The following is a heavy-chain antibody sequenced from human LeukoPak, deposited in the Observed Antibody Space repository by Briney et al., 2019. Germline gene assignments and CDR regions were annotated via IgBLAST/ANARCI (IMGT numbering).Heavy chain of an antibody. CDR3: TRHKELWRVFSSEYYFDY. CDR1: GFTFSSHW. D-gene: IGHD5-18*01. J-gene: IGHJ4*02. CDR2: INQDGGRI. Sequence: GGSLRLSCAASGFTFSSHWMNWVRRAPGKGLEWVAIINQDGGRIGYGDSVKGRFTISRDNAQNSLYLQMNSLRAEDTAVYYCTRHKELWRVFSSEYYFDYWGQGTLVTVSS. V-gene: IGHV3-7*03.